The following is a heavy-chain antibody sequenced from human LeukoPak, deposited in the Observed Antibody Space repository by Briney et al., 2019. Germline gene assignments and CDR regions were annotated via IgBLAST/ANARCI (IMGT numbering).Heavy chain of an antibody. CDR1: GYTFTSYG. V-gene: IGHV1-18*04. D-gene: IGHD3-10*01. Sequence: ASVKVSCKASGYTFTSYGISWVRQAPGQGLEWMGRISAYNGNTNYAQKLQGRVTMTTDTSTSTAYMELRSLRSDDTAVYYCARDRGYGSGSYPPLNWFDPWAREPWSPSPQ. CDR2: ISAYNGNT. J-gene: IGHJ5*02. CDR3: ARDRGYGSGSYPPLNWFDP.